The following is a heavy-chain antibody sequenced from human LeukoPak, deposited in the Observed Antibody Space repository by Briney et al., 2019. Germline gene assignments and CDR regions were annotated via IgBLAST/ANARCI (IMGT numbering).Heavy chain of an antibody. CDR2: ISSSGTYI. D-gene: IGHD4-23*01. CDR1: GFTFSSYS. J-gene: IGHJ4*02. Sequence: GRSLRLSCAASGFTFSSYSMNWVRQAPGKGLEWVSFISSSGTYIYYADSMKCRFTISRDNAKNSLYLQMNSLRAEDTAVYYCARNGGNSDFDYWGQGTLVTVSS. CDR3: ARNGGNSDFDY. V-gene: IGHV3-21*01.